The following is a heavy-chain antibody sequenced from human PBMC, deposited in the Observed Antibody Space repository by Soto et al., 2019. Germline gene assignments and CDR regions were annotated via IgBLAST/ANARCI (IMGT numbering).Heavy chain of an antibody. J-gene: IGHJ4*02. CDR3: ARAAGSSYHCFDY. D-gene: IGHD2-15*01. CDR1: GGSFSGYY. Sequence: SETLSLTCAVYGGSFSGYYWSWIRQPPGKGLEWIGEINHSGSTNYNPSLKSRVTISVDTSKNQFSLKLSSVTAADTAVYYCARAAGSSYHCFDYWGQGTLVTVSS. CDR2: INHSGST. V-gene: IGHV4-34*01.